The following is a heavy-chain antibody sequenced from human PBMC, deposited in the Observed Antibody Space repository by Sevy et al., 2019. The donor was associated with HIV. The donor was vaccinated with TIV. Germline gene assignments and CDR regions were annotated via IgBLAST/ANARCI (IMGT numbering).Heavy chain of an antibody. V-gene: IGHV3-23*01. CDR3: AREGCTKPHDY. D-gene: IGHD2-8*01. J-gene: IGHJ4*02. Sequence: GGSLRLSCAASGFTFSKYSMSWVRQPPGKWLGWVSTLSFGCGEINYADSVKGRFTISRDNSKSSVYLQMNNLRPEDTAVYYCAREGCTKPHDYWGQGTLVTVSS. CDR1: GFTFSKYS. CDR2: LSFGCGEI.